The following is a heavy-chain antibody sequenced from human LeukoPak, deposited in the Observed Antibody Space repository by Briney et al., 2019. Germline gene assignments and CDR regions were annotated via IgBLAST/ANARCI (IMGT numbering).Heavy chain of an antibody. CDR3: ARRGANSGSYSHFDL. J-gene: IGHJ2*01. CDR2: IYYSGST. Sequence: SETLSLTCTVSGGSITSYYWSWIRQPPGKGLEWIGYIYYSGSTNYNPSLKSRVTISVDTSRNQFSLRLSSVTAADTAVYYCARRGANSGSYSHFDLWGRGTLVTVSS. V-gene: IGHV4-59*01. CDR1: GGSITSYY. D-gene: IGHD1-26*01.